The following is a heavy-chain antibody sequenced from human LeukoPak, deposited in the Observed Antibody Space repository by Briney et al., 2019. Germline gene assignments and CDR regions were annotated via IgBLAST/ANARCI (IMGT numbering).Heavy chain of an antibody. V-gene: IGHV3-33*01. CDR3: ARDHSSGWYYFDY. Sequence: GRSLRLSCAASGLTFSSYGMHWVRQAPGKGLEWVAVIWSDGSNKYYADSVKGRFTISRDNSKNTLYLQMNSLRAEDTAVYYCARDHSSGWYYFDYWGQGTLVTVSS. J-gene: IGHJ4*02. CDR2: IWSDGSNK. CDR1: GLTFSSYG. D-gene: IGHD6-19*01.